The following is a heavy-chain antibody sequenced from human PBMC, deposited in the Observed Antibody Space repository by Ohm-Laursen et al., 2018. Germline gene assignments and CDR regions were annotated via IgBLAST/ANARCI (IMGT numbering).Heavy chain of an antibody. Sequence: GSLRLSCAASGFTFSSYAMTWVRQAPGKGLAWVSVISGSGGATHYADSVKGRFTISRDNSKNTLHLQMNSLRADDSAVYFCAKGRASYYDYVSGFFDIWGQGTMVTVSS. CDR1: GFTFSSYA. D-gene: IGHD3-16*01. CDR2: ISGSGGAT. CDR3: AKGRASYYDYVSGFFDI. V-gene: IGHV3-23*01. J-gene: IGHJ3*02.